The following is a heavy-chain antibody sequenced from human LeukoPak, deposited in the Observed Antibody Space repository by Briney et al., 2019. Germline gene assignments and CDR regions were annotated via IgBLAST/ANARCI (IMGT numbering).Heavy chain of an antibody. Sequence: GGSLRLSCAASGFTFSSYGMHWVRQAPGQGLEWVAVISYDGSNKYYADSVKGRFTISRDNSKNTLYLQMNSLRAEDTAVYYCARCSGYGMDVWGQGTTVTVS. V-gene: IGHV3-30*03. CDR1: GFTFSSYG. D-gene: IGHD3-10*02. J-gene: IGHJ6*02. CDR3: ARCSGYGMDV. CDR2: ISYDGSNK.